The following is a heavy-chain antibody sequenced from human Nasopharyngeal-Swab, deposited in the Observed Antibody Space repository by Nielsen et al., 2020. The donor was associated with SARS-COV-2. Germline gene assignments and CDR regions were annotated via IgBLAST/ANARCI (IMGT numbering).Heavy chain of an antibody. Sequence: GGSLRLSCAASGFTFSSYSMNWVRQAPGKGLEWVSSISSSSSYIYYADSVKGRFTISRDNAKNSLYLQMNSLRAEDTAVYYCAREIKAAAGTPDAFDIWGQGTMVTVSS. D-gene: IGHD6-13*01. V-gene: IGHV3-21*01. CDR1: GFTFSSYS. CDR2: ISSSSSYI. CDR3: AREIKAAAGTPDAFDI. J-gene: IGHJ3*02.